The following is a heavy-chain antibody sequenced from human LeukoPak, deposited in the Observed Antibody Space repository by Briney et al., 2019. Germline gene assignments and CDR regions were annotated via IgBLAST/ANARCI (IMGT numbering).Heavy chain of an antibody. CDR1: GYTFTSYY. J-gene: IGHJ6*02. CDR2: INPSGGST. D-gene: IGHD3-3*01. Sequence: ASVKVSCKASGYTFTSYYMHWVRQAPGQGLEWMGIINPSGGSTSYAQKFQGRVTMTRDTSTSTVYMELSSLRSEDTAVYYCARGRDAIFGVVMSQTGYYYYYGMDVWGQGTTVTVSS. V-gene: IGHV1-46*01. CDR3: ARGRDAIFGVVMSQTGYYYYYGMDV.